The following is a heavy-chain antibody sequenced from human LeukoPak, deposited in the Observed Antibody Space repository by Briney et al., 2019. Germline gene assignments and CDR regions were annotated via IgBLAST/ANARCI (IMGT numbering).Heavy chain of an antibody. CDR2: ISYDGSNK. CDR3: AKGGYDQQTYYYYYGMDV. CDR1: GFTFSSYG. D-gene: IGHD5-12*01. Sequence: GGSLRLSCAASGFTFSSYGMHWVRQAPVKGLEWVAVISYDGSNKYYADSVKGRFTISRDNSRNTLYLQMNSLRAEDTAVYYCAKGGYDQQTYYYYYGMDVWGKGTTVTVSS. V-gene: IGHV3-30*18. J-gene: IGHJ6*04.